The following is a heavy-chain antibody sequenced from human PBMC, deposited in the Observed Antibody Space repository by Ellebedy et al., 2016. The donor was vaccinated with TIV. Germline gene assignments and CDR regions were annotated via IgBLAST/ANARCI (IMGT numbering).Heavy chain of an antibody. CDR2: INSDGSST. CDR1: GFTFSSYR. CDR3: ARDDDPNSGYDPYYYFDL. J-gene: IGHJ2*01. Sequence: GESLKISCAASGFTFSSYRMHWVRQAPGKGLVWVSRINSDGSSTSYADSVKGRFTISRDNAKNTLYLQMNSLRAEDTAVYYCARDDDPNSGYDPYYYFDLWGRGTLVTVSS. V-gene: IGHV3-74*01. D-gene: IGHD5-12*01.